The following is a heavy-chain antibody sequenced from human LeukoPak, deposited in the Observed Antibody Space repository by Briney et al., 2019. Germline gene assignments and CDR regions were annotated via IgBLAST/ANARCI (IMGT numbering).Heavy chain of an antibody. V-gene: IGHV4-31*03. D-gene: IGHD3-22*01. J-gene: IGHJ3*02. Sequence: SQTLSLTCTVSGGSISSGGSYLSWIRQHPGKGLEWIVYIYYSGSTYYNPSLKSRVTISVDTSKNQFSLKLSSVTAADTAVYYCARSLRRDYYDSTDAFDIWGQGTMVTVSS. CDR2: IYYSGST. CDR3: ARSLRRDYYDSTDAFDI. CDR1: GGSISSGGSY.